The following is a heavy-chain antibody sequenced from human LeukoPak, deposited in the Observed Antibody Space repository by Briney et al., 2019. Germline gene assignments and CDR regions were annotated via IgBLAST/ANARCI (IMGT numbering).Heavy chain of an antibody. V-gene: IGHV3-23*01. CDR2: ISGSGGST. D-gene: IGHD3-22*01. Sequence: TGGSLRLSCAASGFTFSSYGMSWVRQAPGKGLEWVSAISGSGGSTYYADSVKGRFTISRDNSKNTLYLQMNSLRAEDTAVYYCAKGGITMIVVVISYYFDYWGQGTLVTVSS. CDR1: GFTFSSYG. J-gene: IGHJ4*02. CDR3: AKGGITMIVVVISYYFDY.